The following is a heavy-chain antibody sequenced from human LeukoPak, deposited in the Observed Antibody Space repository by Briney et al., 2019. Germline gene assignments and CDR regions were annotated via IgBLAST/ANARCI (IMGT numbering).Heavy chain of an antibody. J-gene: IGHJ4*02. Sequence: GGSLRLSCAASGFTFSSYWMSWVRKAPGKGLEWVANIKQDGSEKYYVDSVKGRFTISRDNAKNSLYLQMNSLRAEDTAVYYCARDRWEPGDYYDSSGIDYWGQGTLVTVSS. D-gene: IGHD3-22*01. CDR2: IKQDGSEK. V-gene: IGHV3-7*01. CDR3: ARDRWEPGDYYDSSGIDY. CDR1: GFTFSSYW.